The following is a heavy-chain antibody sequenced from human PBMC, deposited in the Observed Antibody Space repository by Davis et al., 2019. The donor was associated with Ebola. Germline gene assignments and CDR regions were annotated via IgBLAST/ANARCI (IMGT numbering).Heavy chain of an antibody. D-gene: IGHD6-19*01. CDR2: IYYSGST. J-gene: IGHJ4*02. CDR1: GGSISSYY. V-gene: IGHV4-59*08. CDR3: ASGYSSGWYAY. Sequence: MPSETLSLTCTVSGGSISSYYWSWIRQPPGKGLEWIGYIYYSGSTNYNPSLKSRVTISVDTSKNQFSLKLSSVTAADTAVYYCASGYSSGWYAYWGQGTLVTVSS.